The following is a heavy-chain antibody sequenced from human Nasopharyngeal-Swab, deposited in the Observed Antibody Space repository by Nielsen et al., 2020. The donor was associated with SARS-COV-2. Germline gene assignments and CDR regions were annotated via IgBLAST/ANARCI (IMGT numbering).Heavy chain of an antibody. CDR2: TNPNSGGT. D-gene: IGHD6-19*01. V-gene: IGHV1-2*06. J-gene: IGHJ4*02. CDR1: GYTFTGYY. CDR3: ARMAVAGTGDY. Sequence: ASVKVSCKASGYTFTGYYMHWVRQAPGQGLEGMGRTNPNSGGTNYAQKFQGRVTMTRDTSISTAYMELSRLRSDDTAVYYCARMAVAGTGDYWGQGTLVTVSS.